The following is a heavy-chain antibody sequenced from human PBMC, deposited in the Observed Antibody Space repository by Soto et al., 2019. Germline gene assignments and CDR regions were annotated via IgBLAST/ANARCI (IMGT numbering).Heavy chain of an antibody. Sequence: QVQLVQSGAEVKKPGASVKVSCKASGYTFTSYGISWVRQAPGQGLEWMGWISAYNGNTNYAQKLQGRVTMTTDTSTSTAYMELRSLRSDDTAVYYWARVAGYQLLFYYYYGMDVWGQGTTVTVSS. CDR1: GYTFTSYG. CDR3: ARVAGYQLLFYYYYGMDV. CDR2: ISAYNGNT. J-gene: IGHJ6*02. D-gene: IGHD2-2*01. V-gene: IGHV1-18*04.